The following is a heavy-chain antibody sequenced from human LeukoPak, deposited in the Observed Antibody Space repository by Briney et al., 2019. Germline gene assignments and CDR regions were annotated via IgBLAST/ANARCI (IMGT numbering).Heavy chain of an antibody. V-gene: IGHV1-2*02. CDR3: AREVVAATGFDY. D-gene: IGHD2-15*01. CDR2: INPNSGGT. Sequence: ASVKVSCKASGYTFTVYYMHWVRQAPGQGLEWMGWINPNSGGTNYAQKFQGRVTMTSDTSISTAYMELSRLRSDDTAVYYCAREVVAATGFDYWGQGTLVTVSS. J-gene: IGHJ4*02. CDR1: GYTFTVYY.